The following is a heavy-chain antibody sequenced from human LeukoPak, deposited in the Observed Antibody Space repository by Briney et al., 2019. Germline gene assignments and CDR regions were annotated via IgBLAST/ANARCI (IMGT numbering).Heavy chain of an antibody. Sequence: GGSLRLSCAASGFTYSSFSMNWVRQTPGKGLEWVSYISTSSDTIYYADSVKGRFSVSRDNAKNSLYLQMDSLRAKDTAVYYCVRGGMDHWGQGALVTVSS. CDR1: GFTYSSFS. D-gene: IGHD5-12*01. CDR2: ISTSSDTI. J-gene: IGHJ4*02. V-gene: IGHV3-48*04. CDR3: VRGGMDH.